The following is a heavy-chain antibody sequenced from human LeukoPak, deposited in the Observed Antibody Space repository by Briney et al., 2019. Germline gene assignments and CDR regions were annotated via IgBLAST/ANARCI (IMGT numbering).Heavy chain of an antibody. CDR1: GFPHTCYG. CDR3: ARTFSNYVFDY. D-gene: IGHD4-11*01. Sequence: GNPLRLFCAASGFPHTCYGMHWLRPAPGKALEGVAIKWYYGSNLYYADSVKGRFTITRDNAKNPLYPQINSRSGEDSAVCYCARTFSNYVFDYWGQGTLVTVSS. V-gene: IGHV3-33*01. CDR2: KWYYGSNL. J-gene: IGHJ4*02.